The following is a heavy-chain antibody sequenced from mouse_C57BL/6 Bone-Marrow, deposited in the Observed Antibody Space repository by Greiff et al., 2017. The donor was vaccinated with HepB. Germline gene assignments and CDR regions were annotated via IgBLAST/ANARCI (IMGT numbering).Heavy chain of an antibody. CDR3: ARDSTVAPWFAY. CDR2: ISNGGGST. J-gene: IGHJ3*01. CDR1: GFTFSDYY. Sequence: EVKLVESGGGLVQPGGSLKLSCAASGFTFSDYYMYWVRQTPEKRLEWVAYISNGGGSTYYPDTVKGRFTISRDNAKNTLYLQMSRLKSEDTAMYYCARDSTVAPWFAYWGQGTLVTVSA. D-gene: IGHD1-1*01. V-gene: IGHV5-12*01.